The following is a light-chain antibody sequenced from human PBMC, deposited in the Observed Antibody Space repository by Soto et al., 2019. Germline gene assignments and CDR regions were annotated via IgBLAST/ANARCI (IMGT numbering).Light chain of an antibody. J-gene: IGLJ1*01. CDR3: SSYTSSSTRV. CDR2: DVS. Sequence: QSALTQPASVSGSPGQSITISCTGTSSDVGDYNYVSWYQQHPGKAPKLMIFDVSNRPSGVSNRFSGSKSGNTASLTISGLQDEDEADYYCSSYTSSSTRVFGTGTKLTVI. CDR1: SSDVGDYNY. V-gene: IGLV2-14*01.